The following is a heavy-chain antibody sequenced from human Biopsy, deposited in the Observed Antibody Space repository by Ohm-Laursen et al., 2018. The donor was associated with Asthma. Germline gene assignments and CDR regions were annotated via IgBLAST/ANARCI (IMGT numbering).Heavy chain of an antibody. J-gene: IGHJ4*02. CDR2: MYYGETT. V-gene: IGHV4-39*01. D-gene: IGHD2-2*01. CDR1: GASITSSAYY. CDR3: ARHDHRWDTYADF. Sequence: SDTLSPTCTVSGASITSSAYYWGWIRQPPGKGLERIGSMYYGETTYYSPSLKSRVTISVDTSKNQFSLILSSVTAADTAVYYCARHDHRWDTYADFWGQGTLVTVSS.